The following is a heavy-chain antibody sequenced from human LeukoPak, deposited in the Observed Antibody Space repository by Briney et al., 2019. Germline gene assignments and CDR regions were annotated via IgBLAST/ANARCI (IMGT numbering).Heavy chain of an antibody. J-gene: IGHJ4*02. Sequence: GGSLRLSCAASGLTLSSYGIHWVRQAPGKGLEWVAFISYDGSNKYYADSVKGRFTISRDNSKNTLYLQMNSLRAEDTAVYYCAKARSGSGWFFDYWGQGTLVTVSS. V-gene: IGHV3-30*18. CDR1: GLTLSSYG. CDR3: AKARSGSGWFFDY. CDR2: ISYDGSNK. D-gene: IGHD6-19*01.